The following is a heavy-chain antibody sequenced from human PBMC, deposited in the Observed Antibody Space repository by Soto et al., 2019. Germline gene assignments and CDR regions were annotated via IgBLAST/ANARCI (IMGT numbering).Heavy chain of an antibody. CDR1: GYTFANHW. CDR2: MNSDGSLI. V-gene: IGHV3-74*01. CDR3: ARVGDDGYLSY. Sequence: GGSLRLSCAVAGYTFANHWMHWVRQAPGKGLEWVSRMNSDGSLINYADSVKGRFTVSRDNARNTLYLQMNSLRAEDTAVYYCARVGDDGYLSYWGQGTLVTVSS. D-gene: IGHD5-12*01. J-gene: IGHJ4*02.